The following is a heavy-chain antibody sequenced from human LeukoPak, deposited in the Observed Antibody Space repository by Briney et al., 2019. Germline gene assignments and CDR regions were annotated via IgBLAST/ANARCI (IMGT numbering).Heavy chain of an antibody. CDR2: IYSSGRT. V-gene: IGHV3-66*02. J-gene: IGHJ4*02. CDR1: GFTVSSNY. Sequence: GGSLRLSCAASGFTVSSNYINWVRQAPGKGLEWVSVIYSSGRTYYADSVEGRFTISRDISTNTLYLQMNTLRAEDTAVYYCARGLYASGGYYPVYFDYWGQGTLVTVSS. CDR3: ARGLYASGGYYPVYFDY. D-gene: IGHD3-10*01.